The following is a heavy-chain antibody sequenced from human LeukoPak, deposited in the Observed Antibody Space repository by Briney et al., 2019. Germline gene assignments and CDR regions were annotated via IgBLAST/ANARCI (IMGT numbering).Heavy chain of an antibody. J-gene: IGHJ4*02. CDR2: TWQDGDDK. V-gene: IGHV3-33*01. CDR3: ARRGGSSSRRSPIDY. CDR1: GFTFTSYA. D-gene: IGHD6-6*01. Sequence: GKSLTLSCAASGFTFTSYAMHWVRQAPGKGLEWVAVTWQDGDDKSYADSVKGRFTISRDNAKNSLFLQMNSLRVEDTAVYYCARRGGSSSRRSPIDYWGQGTLVTVSS.